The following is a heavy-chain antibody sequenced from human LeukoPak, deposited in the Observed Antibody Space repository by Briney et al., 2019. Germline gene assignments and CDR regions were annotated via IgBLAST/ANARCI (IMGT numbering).Heavy chain of an antibody. CDR1: GFTVSSNA. Sequence: PGGSLRLSCAASGFTVSSNAMSWVRQAPGKGLEWVSGICVGGNTYSPDSVKGRFTVSRDNSQNTLHLEMASLRVDDTAVYYCAKSSSYSATFFDSWGQGILVTVSS. CDR2: ICVGGNT. CDR3: AKSSSYSATFFDS. D-gene: IGHD3-22*01. J-gene: IGHJ4*02. V-gene: IGHV3-23*01.